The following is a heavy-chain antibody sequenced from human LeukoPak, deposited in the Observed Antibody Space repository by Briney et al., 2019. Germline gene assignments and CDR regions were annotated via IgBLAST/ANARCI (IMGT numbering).Heavy chain of an antibody. Sequence: GGSLRLSCAASGFTVTSNYMSWVRQAPGKGLEWVSVIYSGGSTFYAGSVKGRFSISRDNSKNRVYLQMNSLRAEDTAVYYCAREDYYGSGSWDWGQGTMVTVSS. V-gene: IGHV3-66*01. CDR1: GFTVTSNY. D-gene: IGHD3-10*01. CDR3: AREDYYGSGSWD. J-gene: IGHJ3*01. CDR2: IYSGGST.